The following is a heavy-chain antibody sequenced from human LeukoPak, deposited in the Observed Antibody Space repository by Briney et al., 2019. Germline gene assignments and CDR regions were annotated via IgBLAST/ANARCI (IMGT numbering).Heavy chain of an antibody. CDR2: INPNSGGT. D-gene: IGHD6-19*01. J-gene: IGHJ3*02. Sequence: ASVKVSRKASGYTFTGYYMHWVRQAPGQGLEWMGWINPNSGGTNYAQKFQGRVTMTRDTSISTAYMELSRLRSDDTAVYYCAPSGGSSGWDAFDIWGQGTMVTVSS. V-gene: IGHV1-2*02. CDR1: GYTFTGYY. CDR3: APSGGSSGWDAFDI.